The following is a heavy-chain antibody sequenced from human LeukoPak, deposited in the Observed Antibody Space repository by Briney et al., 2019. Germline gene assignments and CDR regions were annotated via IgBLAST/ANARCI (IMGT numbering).Heavy chain of an antibody. D-gene: IGHD2-21*01. J-gene: IGHJ3*02. CDR1: GYSFTNYW. V-gene: IGHV5-51*01. CDR3: ASLRSYSDAFDI. CDR2: IYPGDSDT. Sequence: GESLQISCQASGYSFTNYWIGWVRQMPGKGLEWMGIIYPGDSDTRYRPSFQGQVTISADKSISTAYLQWSSLKASDTAMYYCASLRSYSDAFDIWGQGTMVTVSS.